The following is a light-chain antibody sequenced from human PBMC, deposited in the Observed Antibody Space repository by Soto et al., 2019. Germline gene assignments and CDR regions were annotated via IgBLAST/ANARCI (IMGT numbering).Light chain of an antibody. CDR1: QSVLSSSNNKNY. V-gene: IGKV4-1*01. CDR2: WAS. Sequence: DIVMAQYPDSLAVSLGERATINCKSSQSVLSSSNNKNYFAWYQQKPGQRPKLLIYWASTRESGVPDRFSGGGSGTDFTLTISSLQAEDVAIYFCQQYYSTPRWTFGQGTKVEVK. CDR3: QQYYSTPRWT. J-gene: IGKJ1*01.